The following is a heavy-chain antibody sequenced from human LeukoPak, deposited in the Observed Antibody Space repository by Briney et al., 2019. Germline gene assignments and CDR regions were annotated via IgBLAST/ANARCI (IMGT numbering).Heavy chain of an antibody. J-gene: IGHJ5*02. CDR1: GFTFSSYA. D-gene: IGHD2-2*01. Sequence: GGSLRLSCAASGFTFSSYAMSWVRQAPGKGLEWVSAISGSGGSTYYADSVKGRFTISRDNSKNTLYLQMNSLRAEDTAVYYWAKGRSSTSPATNGFAPGGKEPLVPVSS. CDR3: AKGRSSTSPATNGFAP. V-gene: IGHV3-23*01. CDR2: ISGSGGST.